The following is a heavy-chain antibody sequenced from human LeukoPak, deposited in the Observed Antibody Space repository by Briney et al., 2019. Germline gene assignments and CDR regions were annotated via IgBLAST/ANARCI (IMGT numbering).Heavy chain of an antibody. D-gene: IGHD5-12*01. V-gene: IGHV3-48*04. Sequence: GGSLRLSCAASGFTFSGYSMNWVRQAPGKGLEWISYIGIDSGNTNYADSVKGRFTISRDNAKNTLYLQMNSLRVEDTAVYYCAREGRVSGYDFDCWGQGTLVTVSS. CDR2: IGIDSGNT. J-gene: IGHJ4*02. CDR1: GFTFSGYS. CDR3: AREGRVSGYDFDC.